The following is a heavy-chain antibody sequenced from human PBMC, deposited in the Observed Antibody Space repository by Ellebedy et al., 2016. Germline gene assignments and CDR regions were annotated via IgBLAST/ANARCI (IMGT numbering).Heavy chain of an antibody. Sequence: GESLKISXAASGFTFSSYGMHWVRQAPGKGLEWVAVISYEGSNKYYADSVKGRFTISRDNSKDTLYLQMNSLRAEDTAVYYCAKSSELRYFDYLLTPNYFDYWGQGTLVTVSS. CDR3: AKSSELRYFDYLLTPNYFDY. J-gene: IGHJ4*02. V-gene: IGHV3-30*18. CDR1: GFTFSSYG. D-gene: IGHD3-9*01. CDR2: ISYEGSNK.